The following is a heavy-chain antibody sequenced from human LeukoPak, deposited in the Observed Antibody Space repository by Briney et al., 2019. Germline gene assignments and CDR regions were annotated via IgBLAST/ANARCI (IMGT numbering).Heavy chain of an antibody. Sequence: NPSETLSLTCAVYGESFSGYFWTWIRQSPGKGLEWIGEINPSGSTYYSSSLKSRLTISRDTSKNQFSLRLSSLTAADTAVYYCARGRQEISMIVVVMTGVSYYLDVWGKGTTVTVS. CDR2: INPSGST. J-gene: IGHJ6*03. V-gene: IGHV4-34*01. CDR3: ARGRQEISMIVVVMTGVSYYLDV. D-gene: IGHD3-22*01. CDR1: GESFSGYF.